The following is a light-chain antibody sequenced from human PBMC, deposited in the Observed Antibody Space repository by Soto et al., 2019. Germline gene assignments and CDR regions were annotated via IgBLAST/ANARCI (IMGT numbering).Light chain of an antibody. CDR2: GAS. CDR1: QTVRNNY. V-gene: IGKV3-20*01. Sequence: FVLTQSPGTLSLSPGERATLSCRASQTVRNNYLAWYQQKPGQAPRLLIHGASTRATGITDRFSGSVSGTDFTLTISGMETEYFAVYYCQQYGSSPAPCGQGPKGDIK. J-gene: IGKJ1*01. CDR3: QQYGSSPAP.